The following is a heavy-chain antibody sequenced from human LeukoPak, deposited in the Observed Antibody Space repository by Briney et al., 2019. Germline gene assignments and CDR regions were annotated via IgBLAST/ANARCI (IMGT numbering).Heavy chain of an antibody. CDR2: IYWHDER. D-gene: IGHD2-15*01. Sequence: SGPTLVNPTQTLTLTCSFSGFSLTTEQEAAGWIRQPPGKALEWVALIYWHDERRYSPSLKSRLTITKDTSKNQVVLTMTDMDPVDTATYYCAHRRGGYFDYWGQGTLVTVSS. CDR3: AHRRGGYFDY. J-gene: IGHJ4*02. CDR1: GFSLTTEQEA. V-gene: IGHV2-5*01.